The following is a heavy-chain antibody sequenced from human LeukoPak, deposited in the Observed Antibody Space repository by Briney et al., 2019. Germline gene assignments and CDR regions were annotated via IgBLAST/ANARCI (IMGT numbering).Heavy chain of an antibody. V-gene: IGHV4-31*03. J-gene: IGHJ3*02. CDR1: GGSISSGGYY. CDR3: AREFLSAAGISDAFDI. D-gene: IGHD6-13*01. Sequence: SETLSPTCTVSGGSISSGGYYWSWIRQHPGKGLEWIGYIYYSGSTYYNPSLKSRVTISVDTSKNQFSLKLSSVTAADTAVYYCAREFLSAAGISDAFDIWGQGTMVTVSS. CDR2: IYYSGST.